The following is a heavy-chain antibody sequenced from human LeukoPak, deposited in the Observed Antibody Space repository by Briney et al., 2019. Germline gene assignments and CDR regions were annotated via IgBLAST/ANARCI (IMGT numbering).Heavy chain of an antibody. V-gene: IGHV4-59*01. CDR2: IYYSGST. CDR3: ARDRDSSSRTYKNWFDP. CDR1: GDSISSYY. D-gene: IGHD6-13*01. Sequence: SETLSLTCTVSGDSISSYYWSWIRQPPGKGLEWIGYIYYSGSTNYNPSLKSRVTISVDTSKNQFSLKLSSVTAADTAVYYCARDRDSSSRTYKNWFDPWGQGTLVTVSS. J-gene: IGHJ5*02.